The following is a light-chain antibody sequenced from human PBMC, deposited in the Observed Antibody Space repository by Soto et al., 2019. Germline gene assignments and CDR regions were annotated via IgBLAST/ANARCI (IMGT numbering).Light chain of an antibody. CDR1: QSVSNNY. Sequence: VLTMSPCALSLSPGERATLSCRASQSVSNNYLAWYQQKPGQAPRLLIYGASNRATGIPDRFSGSGSGTDFTLTISRLEPEDFAVYYCQPYGSSGTFGQGTNADI. CDR3: QPYGSSGT. V-gene: IGKV3-20*01. CDR2: GAS. J-gene: IGKJ1*01.